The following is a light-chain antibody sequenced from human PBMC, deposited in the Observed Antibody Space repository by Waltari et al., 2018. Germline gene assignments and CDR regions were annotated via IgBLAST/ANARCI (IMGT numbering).Light chain of an antibody. CDR1: SSDVGGYTY. CDR3: CSYAGRYTWV. CDR2: DVS. V-gene: IGLV2-11*01. Sequence: QSALTQPRSVSGSPGQSVTIPCTGTSSDVGGYTYVSWFQHHPGKAPKLMIHDVSKRPSGVPDRFSGSKSGNTASLTISGLQADDETDYYCCSYAGRYTWVFGGGTKLSVL. J-gene: IGLJ3*02.